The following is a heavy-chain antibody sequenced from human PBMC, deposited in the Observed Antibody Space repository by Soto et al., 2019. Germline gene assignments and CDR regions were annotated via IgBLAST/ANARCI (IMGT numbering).Heavy chain of an antibody. D-gene: IGHD1-1*01. CDR3: AREHVRPRTGAMDV. J-gene: IGHJ6*02. CDR2: INPYRGAT. CDR1: GYSFTDYY. Sequence: ASVKVSFKAAGYSFTDYYRHWVRQAPGQGLEWMGWINPYRGATNYAQKFQGRVTMTRDTSISTAYMELSRLRSDDTAVYWCAREHVRPRTGAMDVWGQGTTVTVSS. V-gene: IGHV1-2*02.